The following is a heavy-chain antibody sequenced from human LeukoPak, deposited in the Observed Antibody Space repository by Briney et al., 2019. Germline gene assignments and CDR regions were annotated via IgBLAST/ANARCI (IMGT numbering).Heavy chain of an antibody. CDR1: GGSISSSSYY. CDR2: IYYSGST. J-gene: IGHJ3*02. Sequence: SETLSLTCTVSGGSISSSSYYWGWIRQPPGRGLEWIGIIYYSGSTYYNPSLKSRVTISVDTSKNQFSLKLSSVTAADTAGYYCARGSGSYYHAFDIWGQGTMVTVSS. CDR3: ARGSGSYYHAFDI. D-gene: IGHD1-26*01. V-gene: IGHV4-39*07.